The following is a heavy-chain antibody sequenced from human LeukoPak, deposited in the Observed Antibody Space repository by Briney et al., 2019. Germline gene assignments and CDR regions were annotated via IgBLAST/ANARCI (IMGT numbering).Heavy chain of an antibody. CDR3: ARAGSHWHYVY. Sequence: GGSLRLSCAASRFTFSGFSMSWVRQSPTKGLERVANIKQDGSERYYVDSVKGRFTISRDNARNSLSLQMNNLRVEDMAVYYCARAGSHWHYVYWGQGTVVTVSS. CDR1: RFTFSGFS. V-gene: IGHV3-7*01. CDR2: IKQDGSER. D-gene: IGHD3-10*01. J-gene: IGHJ4*02.